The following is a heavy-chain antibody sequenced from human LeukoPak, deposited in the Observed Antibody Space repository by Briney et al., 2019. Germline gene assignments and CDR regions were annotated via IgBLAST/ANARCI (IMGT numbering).Heavy chain of an antibody. CDR3: AKRGVVIRVILVGFHKQAYYFDS. Sequence: GGSMRLSCAVSGITLSNYGMSWVRQAPGKGLEWVAGISDSGGSTNYADSVKGRFTISRDNAKNTLYLQMNSLRAEDTAVYFCAKRGVVIRVILVGFHKQAYYFDSWGQGALVTVSS. V-gene: IGHV3-23*01. J-gene: IGHJ4*02. CDR1: GITLSNYG. CDR2: ISDSGGST. D-gene: IGHD3-10*01.